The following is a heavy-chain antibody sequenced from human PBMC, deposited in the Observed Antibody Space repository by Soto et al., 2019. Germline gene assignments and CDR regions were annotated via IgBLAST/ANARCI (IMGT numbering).Heavy chain of an antibody. V-gene: IGHV1-69*13. CDR2: IIPIFGTA. J-gene: IGHJ6*02. Sequence: ASVKVSCKASGGTFSSYGISWVRQAPGQGLEWMGGIIPIFGTANYAQKFQGRVTITADESTSTAYMELSSLGSDDTAVYYCARPDEGGYSSNHHYYYALDVWGQGTTVTVSS. CDR1: GGTFSSYG. CDR3: ARPDEGGYSSNHHYYYALDV. D-gene: IGHD3-22*01.